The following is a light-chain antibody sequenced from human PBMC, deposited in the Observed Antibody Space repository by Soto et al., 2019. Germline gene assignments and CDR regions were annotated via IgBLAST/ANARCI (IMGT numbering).Light chain of an antibody. J-gene: IGKJ5*01. Sequence: EMVLTQSPGTLSLSPGERATLSCRASQTLSNSFIARYQQKPSQDTRLITDYSSSKATGVPDRYSVSGSGTDFTITLSRLEPEDFAVFFCQQYGPSEIIFGPAPRLEI. CDR1: QTLSNSF. CDR2: YSS. V-gene: IGKV3-20*01. CDR3: QQYGPSEII.